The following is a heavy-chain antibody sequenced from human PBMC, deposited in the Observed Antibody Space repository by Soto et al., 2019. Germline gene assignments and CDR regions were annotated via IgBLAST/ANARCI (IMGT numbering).Heavy chain of an antibody. CDR3: AREARPYHFDY. CDR2: IWFDGSNK. Sequence: QVQLVESGGGVVQPGRSLRLSCAASGFTFSRHGMHWVRQAPGKGLEWVAAIWFDGSNKYYADPVKGRFTISRDNSKNTLYLQMNSLRADDTAVYYCAREARPYHFDYWGQGTLVTVSS. J-gene: IGHJ4*02. CDR1: GFTFSRHG. V-gene: IGHV3-33*01.